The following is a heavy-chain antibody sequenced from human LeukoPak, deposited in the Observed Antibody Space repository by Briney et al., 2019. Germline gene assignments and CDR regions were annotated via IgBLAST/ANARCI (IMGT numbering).Heavy chain of an antibody. CDR2: INPSGGST. Sequence: ASVKVSCKASGYTFTSYYMHWVRQAPGQGFEWMGIINPSGGSTSYAQKFQGRVTMTRDTSTSTVYMELSSLRSEDTAVYYCARRLLVGWFDPWGQGTLVTVSS. D-gene: IGHD2-8*02. J-gene: IGHJ5*02. CDR1: GYTFTSYY. V-gene: IGHV1-46*01. CDR3: ARRLLVGWFDP.